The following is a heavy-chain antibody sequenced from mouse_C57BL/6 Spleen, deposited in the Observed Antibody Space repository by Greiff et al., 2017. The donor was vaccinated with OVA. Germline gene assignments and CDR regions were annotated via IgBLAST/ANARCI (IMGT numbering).Heavy chain of an antibody. D-gene: IGHD2-4*01. J-gene: IGHJ4*01. CDR1: GFTFSSYA. V-gene: IGHV5-9-1*02. CDR3: TRDNYDYAMDY. Sequence: EVMLVESGEGLVKPGGSLKLSCAASGFTFSSYAMSWVHQTPEKRLEWVAYISSGGDYIYYADTVKGRFTISRDNARNTLYLQMSSLKSEDTAMYYCTRDNYDYAMDYWGQGTSVTVSS. CDR2: ISSGGDYI.